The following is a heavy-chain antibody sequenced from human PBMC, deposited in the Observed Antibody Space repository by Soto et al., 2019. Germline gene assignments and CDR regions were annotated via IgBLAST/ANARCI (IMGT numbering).Heavy chain of an antibody. J-gene: IGHJ6*02. V-gene: IGHV1-18*01. D-gene: IGHD2-8*01. CDR1: GFTFSNYG. CDR2: VSANNGHT. CDR3: ARDIESVTAKHFFYYYAMDV. Sequence: ASVKVSCKASGFTFSNYGLNWVRQAPGQGLEWMGWVSANNGHTNYAQNPQGRVSMTTDTSTSTAYMELRGLTFDDTAVYYCARDIESVTAKHFFYYYAMDVWGQGTTVTVSS.